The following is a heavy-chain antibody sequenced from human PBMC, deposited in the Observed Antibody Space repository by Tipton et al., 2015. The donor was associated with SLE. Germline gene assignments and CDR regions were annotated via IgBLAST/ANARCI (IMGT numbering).Heavy chain of an antibody. D-gene: IGHD6-13*01. CDR1: GFTFSSYA. CDR3: ARVSYSSSWPRDYYYGMDV. J-gene: IGHJ6*02. Sequence: RSLRLSCAASGFTFSSYAMHWVRQAPGKGLEWVAVISYGGSNKYYADSVKGRFTISRDNSKSTLYLQMNSLRAEDTAVYYCARVSYSSSWPRDYYYGMDVWGQGTTVTVSS. CDR2: ISYGGSNK. V-gene: IGHV3-30-3*01.